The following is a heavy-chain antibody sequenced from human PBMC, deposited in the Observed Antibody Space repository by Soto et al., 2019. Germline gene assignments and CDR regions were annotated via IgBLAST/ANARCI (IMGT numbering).Heavy chain of an antibody. CDR3: AKLTPLGVVVPAAMFDYYYMDV. Sequence: SETLSLTCTVSGVSISGTGWYWGWIRQPPGKGLEWIGTMFYGGSTYYNPSLKSRVTISVDTSKNQFSLKLSSVAAADSSVYYCAKLTPLGVVVPAAMFDYYYMDVWGKGTTVTVSS. V-gene: IGHV4-39*01. D-gene: IGHD2-2*01. CDR1: GVSISGTGWY. CDR2: MFYGGST. J-gene: IGHJ6*03.